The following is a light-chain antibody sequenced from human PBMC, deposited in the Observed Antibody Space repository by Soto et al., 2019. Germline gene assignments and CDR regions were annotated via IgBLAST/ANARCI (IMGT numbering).Light chain of an antibody. V-gene: IGKV3-20*01. CDR1: QSVSIL. Sequence: ETVMTQSPATLSVSPGERATLSCRASQSVSILLAWYQQKPGQAPRLLIYGASSRATGIPDRLSGSGSGTDFTLTISRLEPEDFAMYYCHQYGSSPPVTFGQGTRLEIK. CDR2: GAS. J-gene: IGKJ5*01. CDR3: HQYGSSPPVT.